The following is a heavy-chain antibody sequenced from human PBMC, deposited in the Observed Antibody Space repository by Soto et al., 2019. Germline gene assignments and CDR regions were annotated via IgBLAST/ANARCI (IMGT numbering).Heavy chain of an antibody. J-gene: IGHJ6*03. V-gene: IGHV3-73*01. CDR1: GFTFSGSA. Sequence: GGSLRLSCAASGFTFSGSAMHWVRQASGKGLEWVGRIRSKANSYATAYAASVKGRFTISRDDSKNTAYLQMNSLKTEDTAVYYCTRVIGGSSWYYYYMDVWGKGTTVTVSS. CDR3: TRVIGGSSWYYYYMDV. CDR2: IRSKANSYAT. D-gene: IGHD6-13*01.